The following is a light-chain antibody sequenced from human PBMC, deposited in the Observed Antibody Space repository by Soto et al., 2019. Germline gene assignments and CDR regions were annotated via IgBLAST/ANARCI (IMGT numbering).Light chain of an antibody. J-gene: IGLJ1*01. CDR2: DVS. CDR3: SSYTSSSPPEWV. V-gene: IGLV2-14*01. CDR1: SSDVGGYNY. Sequence: QSVLTQPASVSGSPGQSITISCTGTSSDVGGYNYVSWYQQHPGKAPKLMIYDVSNRPSGVSNRFSGSKSGNTASLTISGLQAEDEADYYCSSYTSSSPPEWVFGTGTKVPAL.